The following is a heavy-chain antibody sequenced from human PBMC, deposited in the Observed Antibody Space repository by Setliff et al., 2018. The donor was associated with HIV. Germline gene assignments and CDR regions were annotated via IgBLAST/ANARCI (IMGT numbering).Heavy chain of an antibody. CDR1: GGSFSSFA. J-gene: IGHJ3*02. CDR3: ARGKDSTMNPYAFDI. Sequence: SVKVSCKVSGGSFSSFAISWVRQAPGHGLEWMGGIIPMFGTTNYAQKLQGRVTLSADESTSTAYMQLSSLTSEDTAVYYCARGKDSTMNPYAFDIWGQGTMVTVSS. D-gene: IGHD3-22*01. CDR2: IIPMFGTT. V-gene: IGHV1-69*13.